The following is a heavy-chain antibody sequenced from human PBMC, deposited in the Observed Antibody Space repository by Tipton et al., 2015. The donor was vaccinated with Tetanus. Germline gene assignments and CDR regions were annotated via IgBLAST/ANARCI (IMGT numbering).Heavy chain of an antibody. CDR3: VRVICSGSFYFDS. CDR2: ISYDGSSI. V-gene: IGHV3-74*01. Sequence: SLRLSCLATGFTFSSHWMHWVRQAPGKKLMWVARISYDGSSISYADSAKGRFTISRDNPKNTLYLQMNGLRDDDTALYFCVRVICSGSFYFDSWGQGTRVTVSS. CDR1: GFTFSSHW. D-gene: IGHD1-26*01. J-gene: IGHJ4*02.